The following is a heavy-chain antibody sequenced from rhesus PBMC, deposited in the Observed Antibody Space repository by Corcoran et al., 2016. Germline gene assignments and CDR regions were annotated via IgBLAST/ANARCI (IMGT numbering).Heavy chain of an antibody. CDR2: INSGGGST. J-gene: IGHJ4*01. V-gene: IGHV3S5*01. CDR1: GFTFSSYG. CDR3: AKDPVNTVTPLDY. Sequence: EVQLVETGGGLVQPGGSLKLSCAASGFTFSSYGMSWVRQVPGKVLEWVSAINSGGGSTDYADSVKGRFTISRDNSKNTLSLQMNSLRAEDTAVYYCAKDPVNTVTPLDYWGQGVLVTVSS. D-gene: IGHD4-23*01.